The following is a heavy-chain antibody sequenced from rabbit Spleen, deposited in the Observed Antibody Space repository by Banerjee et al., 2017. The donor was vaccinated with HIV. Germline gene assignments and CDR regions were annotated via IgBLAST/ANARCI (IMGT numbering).Heavy chain of an antibody. J-gene: IGHJ3*01. CDR3: VRDLPDIIGWNFGF. V-gene: IGHV1S45*01. CDR1: GFSFTNKDV. Sequence: QEQLEESGGGLVKPEGSLTLTCTASGFSFTNKDVMCWVRQAPGKGLEWIGCINTITGKTVYATWAKGRFTISRASSTTVFLQMTSLTAADTATYFCVRDLPDIIGWNFGFWGQGTLVTVS. D-gene: IGHD1-1*01. CDR2: INTITGKT.